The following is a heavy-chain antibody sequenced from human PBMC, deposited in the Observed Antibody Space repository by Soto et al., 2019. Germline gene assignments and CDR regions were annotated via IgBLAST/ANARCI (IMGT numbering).Heavy chain of an antibody. CDR1: GDSINSYC. Sequence: PSETLSLTCTVSGDSINSYCWSWIRQPPGKGLEWIAYIYSSGTTHYNPSLKSRATISLDTSNNQFSLEVKSATAADTAVYYCARVGLHLGELSRNWFDPWGQGSLVTVSS. CDR2: IYSSGTT. CDR3: ARVGLHLGELSRNWFDP. D-gene: IGHD3-16*02. V-gene: IGHV4-59*12. J-gene: IGHJ5*02.